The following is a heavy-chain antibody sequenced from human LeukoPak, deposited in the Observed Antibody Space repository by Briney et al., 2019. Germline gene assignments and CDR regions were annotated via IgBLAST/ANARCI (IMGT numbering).Heavy chain of an antibody. J-gene: IGHJ4*02. CDR3: VRDGDDFNFDY. CDR1: GFTFSSHW. CDR2: VKGDGTFT. V-gene: IGHV3-74*01. Sequence: GGSLRLSCAASGFTFSSHWMHWVRQAPGKGLVWVSRVKGDGTFTNYADSVYGRFTISRDNAKSTLYLHMHSLRAEDTAVYYCVRDGDDFNFDYWGQGNLVTVPS. D-gene: IGHD5-24*01.